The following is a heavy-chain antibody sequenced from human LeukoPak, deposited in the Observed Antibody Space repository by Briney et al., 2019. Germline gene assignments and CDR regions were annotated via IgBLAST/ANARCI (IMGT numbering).Heavy chain of an antibody. CDR3: ARQSGRGAY. V-gene: IGHV3-48*04. Sequence: GGSLRLSCAASGFTFSSYSMNWVRQAPGKGLEWVSYISSSSSTIYYADSVKGRFTISRDNAENSLYLQMNSLRAEDTAVYYCARQSGRGAYWGQGTLVTVSS. CDR2: ISSSSSTI. D-gene: IGHD3-10*01. CDR1: GFTFSSYS. J-gene: IGHJ4*02.